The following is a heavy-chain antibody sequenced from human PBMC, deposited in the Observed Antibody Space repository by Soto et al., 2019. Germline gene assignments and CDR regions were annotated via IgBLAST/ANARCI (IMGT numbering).Heavy chain of an antibody. J-gene: IGHJ4*02. D-gene: IGHD3-3*01. V-gene: IGHV3-23*01. CDR2: ISGSGGST. Sequence: EVQLLESGGGLVQPGGSLRLSCAASGFTFSSYAMSWVRQAPGKGLEWVSAISGSGGSTYYADSVKGRFTSSRDNSKNTLYLQMNSLRAEDTAVYYCATVFFGGDSPPGYWCQGTLVTVSS. CDR1: GFTFSSYA. CDR3: ATVFFGGDSPPGY.